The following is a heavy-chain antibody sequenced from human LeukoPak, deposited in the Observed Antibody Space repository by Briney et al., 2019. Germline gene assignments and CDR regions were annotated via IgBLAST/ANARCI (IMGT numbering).Heavy chain of an antibody. CDR1: GFTVSNNY. CDR3: ARANFAPPHYDSSGYYNEIFFPDY. D-gene: IGHD3-22*01. V-gene: IGHV3-66*01. CDR2: IYGGGGT. Sequence: PGGSQRLSCSASGFTVSNNYMIWGRQAPGKGLEWVSVIYGGGGTLYADSVKGRFTISRHNAKNSLYLQMNSLRAEDTAVYYCARANFAPPHYDSSGYYNEIFFPDYWGQGSLVSVSS. J-gene: IGHJ4*02.